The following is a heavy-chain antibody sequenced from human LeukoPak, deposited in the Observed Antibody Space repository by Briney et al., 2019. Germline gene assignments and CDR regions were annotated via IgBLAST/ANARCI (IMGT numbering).Heavy chain of an antibody. D-gene: IGHD4-11*01. Sequence: ASVNVSCKVSGYTLTELSMHWVRQAPGRGLEWMGGFDPEDGETIYAQKFQGRVTMTEDTSTDTAYMELSSLRSEDTAVYYCATVADYDAFDIWGQGTMVTVSS. CDR3: ATVADYDAFDI. V-gene: IGHV1-24*01. CDR1: GYTLTELS. J-gene: IGHJ3*02. CDR2: FDPEDGET.